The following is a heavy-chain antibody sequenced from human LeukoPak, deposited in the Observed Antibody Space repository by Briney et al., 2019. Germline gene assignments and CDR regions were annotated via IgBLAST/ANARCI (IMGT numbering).Heavy chain of an antibody. J-gene: IGHJ4*02. Sequence: SETLSLTCTVSGGSINNYYWNWIRQPPGKGLEWIGYIYSNVNTNYNPSLKSRVTISVDTSNNQFSLKLRSVTAAATAVYYCDRAGSYRNYGHIWGQGTLVTVSS. CDR1: GGSINNYY. V-gene: IGHV4-59*01. CDR3: DRAGSYRNYGHI. D-gene: IGHD3-16*02. CDR2: IYSNVNT.